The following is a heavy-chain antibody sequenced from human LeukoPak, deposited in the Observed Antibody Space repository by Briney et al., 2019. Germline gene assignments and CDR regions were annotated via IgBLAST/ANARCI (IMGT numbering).Heavy chain of an antibody. CDR1: GFTFSSYE. V-gene: IGHV3-48*03. D-gene: IGHD4/OR15-4a*01. CDR3: ARYSGAHRGPTVSIDY. Sequence: GGSLRLSCAASGFTFSSYEMNWVRQAPGKGLEWVSYISSSGSTIYYADSVKGRFTISRDNAKNSLYLQMNSLRAEDTAVYYCARYSGAHRGPTVSIDYWGQGTLVTVSS. J-gene: IGHJ4*02. CDR2: ISSSGSTI.